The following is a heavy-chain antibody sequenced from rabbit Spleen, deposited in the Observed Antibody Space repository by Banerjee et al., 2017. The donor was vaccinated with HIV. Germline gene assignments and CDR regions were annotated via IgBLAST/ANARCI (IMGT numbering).Heavy chain of an antibody. J-gene: IGHJ4*01. CDR1: GFSFSRGYD. Sequence: QEQLEESGGGLVKPEGSLTLTCKASGFSFSRGYDMCWVRQAPGRGLEWIGCIYTGNVKTYYASWAKGRFTISKSSSTTVTLQMTSLTAADTATYFCARETSSGWGVVSYYFNLWGPGTLVTVS. CDR2: IYTGNVKT. D-gene: IGHD4-1*01. CDR3: ARETSSGWGVVSYYFNL. V-gene: IGHV1S45*01.